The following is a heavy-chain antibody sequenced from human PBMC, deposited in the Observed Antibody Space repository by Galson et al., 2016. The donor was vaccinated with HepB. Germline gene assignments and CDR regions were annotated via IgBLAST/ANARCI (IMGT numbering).Heavy chain of an antibody. CDR3: ARGGVGATTSERRQYFDY. J-gene: IGHJ4*02. D-gene: IGHD1-26*01. CDR2: IYSGGST. CDR1: GFTVSTNY. V-gene: IGHV3-53*01. Sequence: SLRLSCAASGFTVSTNYMSWVRQAPGKGLEWVSSIYSGGSTYYADPVKGRFSISRDNSKNTVYLQMNSLRAEDTAVYYCARGGVGATTSERRQYFDYWGPGTLVTVSS.